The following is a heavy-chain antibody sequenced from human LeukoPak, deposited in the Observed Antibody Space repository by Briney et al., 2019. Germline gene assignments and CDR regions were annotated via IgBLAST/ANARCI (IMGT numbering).Heavy chain of an antibody. CDR1: VYTFTDYY. V-gene: IGHV1-2*02. CDR2: IHPNSGGT. D-gene: IGHD4-23*01. Sequence: ASVKVSSAASVYTFTDYYLHWGRQAPGHGLEWMGWIHPNSGGTNYAQKFQGRVTLTRDTSMSTAYMEISRLTSDDTAVYYCARDNLEASLVSPGDYWGQGTLVTVSS. J-gene: IGHJ4*02. CDR3: ARDNLEASLVSPGDY.